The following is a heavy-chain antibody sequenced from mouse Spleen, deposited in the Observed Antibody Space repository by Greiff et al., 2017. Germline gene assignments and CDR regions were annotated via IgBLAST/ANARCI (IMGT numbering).Heavy chain of an antibody. CDR2: IWTGGGT. CDR3: ARKGGYYGDYSLYFDY. V-gene: IGHV2-9-1*01. CDR1: GFSLTSYA. D-gene: IGHD2-13*01. J-gene: IGHJ2*01. Sequence: VKLVESGPGLVAPSQSLSITCTVSGFSLTSYAISWVRQPPGKGLEWLGVIWTGGGTNYNSALKSRLSISKDNSKSQVFLKMNSLQTDDTARYYCARKGGYYGDYSLYFDYWGQGTTLTVSS.